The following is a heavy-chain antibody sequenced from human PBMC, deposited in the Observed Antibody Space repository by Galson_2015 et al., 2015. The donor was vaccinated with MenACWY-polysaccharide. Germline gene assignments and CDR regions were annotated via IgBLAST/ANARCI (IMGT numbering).Heavy chain of an antibody. CDR3: AKVTEMAPSRRPFDV. D-gene: IGHD5-24*01. CDR1: GFTFGSYA. V-gene: IGHV3-23*01. J-gene: IGHJ3*01. CDR2: IGGSGLTT. Sequence: SLRLSCAASGFTFGSYAMGWVRQAPGKGLEWVSSIGGSGLTTFYAESVKGRFTISRDNAQNILSLQMNSLRADDTARYFCAKVTEMAPSRRPFDVWGQGTMVSVSS.